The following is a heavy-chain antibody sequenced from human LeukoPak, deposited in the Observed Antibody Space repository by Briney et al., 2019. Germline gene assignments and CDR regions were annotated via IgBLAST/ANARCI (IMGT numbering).Heavy chain of an antibody. CDR2: IKQDGSDK. Sequence: GGSLRLSCAASGFTFSSYWMSWVRQAPGKGLEWVAHIKQDGSDKYYVDSVKGRFTISRDNAKNSLYLQMNSLRVEDTAVYYCARDWVRYKRPQYGMDVWGQGTTVTISS. CDR1: GFTFSSYW. CDR3: ARDWVRYKRPQYGMDV. V-gene: IGHV3-7*01. D-gene: IGHD1-1*01. J-gene: IGHJ6*02.